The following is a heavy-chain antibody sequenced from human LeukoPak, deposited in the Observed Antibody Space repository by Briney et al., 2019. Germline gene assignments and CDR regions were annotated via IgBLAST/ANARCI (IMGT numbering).Heavy chain of an antibody. J-gene: IGHJ5*02. CDR2: IYYSGST. CDR1: GGSISSGVYY. V-gene: IGHV4-31*03. CDR3: ARGGEDIVLMVYARNWFDP. D-gene: IGHD2-8*01. Sequence: SQTLSLTCTVSGGSISSGVYYWSWIRQHPGKGLEWIGYIYYSGSTYYNPSLKSRVTISVDTSKNQFSLKLSSVTAADTAVYYCARGGEDIVLMVYARNWFDPWGQGTLVTVSS.